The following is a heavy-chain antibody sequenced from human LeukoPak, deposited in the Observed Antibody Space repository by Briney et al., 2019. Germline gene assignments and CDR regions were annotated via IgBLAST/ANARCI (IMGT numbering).Heavy chain of an antibody. Sequence: QPGGSLILSCASSGFTFSSYAMSWVRQAPGKGLEWVSAISGSGGSTYYADSVKGRFTISRDNSKNTLYLQMNSLRAEDTAVYYCAKDRGSFGVVITQTPFDYWGQGTLVTVSS. D-gene: IGHD3-3*01. V-gene: IGHV3-23*01. CDR3: AKDRGSFGVVITQTPFDY. J-gene: IGHJ4*02. CDR1: GFTFSSYA. CDR2: ISGSGGST.